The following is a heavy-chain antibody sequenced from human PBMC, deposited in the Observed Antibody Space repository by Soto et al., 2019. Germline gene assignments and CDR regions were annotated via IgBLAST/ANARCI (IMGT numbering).Heavy chain of an antibody. J-gene: IGHJ4*02. Sequence: GRSLRLSYAASGFTFRSYGMHWVRQAPGEGLEWVSVISYDGSDKYYADSVKGRVTISRDNTKNTLYLQMNSLRAEDTAVYYCAKHISSGGWPFDYWGQGTLVTVSS. CDR3: AKHISSGGWPFDY. D-gene: IGHD6-19*01. CDR2: ISYDGSDK. V-gene: IGHV3-30*18. CDR1: GFTFRSYG.